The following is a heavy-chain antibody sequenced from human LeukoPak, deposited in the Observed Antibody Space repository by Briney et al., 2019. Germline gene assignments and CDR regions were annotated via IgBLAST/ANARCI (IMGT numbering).Heavy chain of an antibody. Sequence: GGSLRLSCAASGFTFSSYAMHWVRQAPGKGLEWVAVISYDGSNRYYADSVKGRFTISRDNSKNTLYLQMNSLRAEDTAVYYCARVSDGWAYFDYWGQGTLVTVSS. CDR2: ISYDGSNR. J-gene: IGHJ4*02. CDR3: ARVSDGWAYFDY. V-gene: IGHV3-30-3*01. D-gene: IGHD5-24*01. CDR1: GFTFSSYA.